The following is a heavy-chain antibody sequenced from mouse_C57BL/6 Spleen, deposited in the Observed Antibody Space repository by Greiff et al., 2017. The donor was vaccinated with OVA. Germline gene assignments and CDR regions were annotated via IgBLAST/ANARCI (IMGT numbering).Heavy chain of an antibody. D-gene: IGHD3-3*01. CDR1: GYTFTDYN. V-gene: IGHV1-22*01. CDR3: AREGAEVPVDY. Sequence: EVKLEESGPELVKPGASVKMSCKASGYTFTDYNMHWVKQSHGKSLEWIGYINPNNGGTSYNQKFKGKATLTVNKSSSTAYMELRSLTSEDSAVYYCAREGAEVPVDYWGQGTTLTVSS. J-gene: IGHJ2*01. CDR2: INPNNGGT.